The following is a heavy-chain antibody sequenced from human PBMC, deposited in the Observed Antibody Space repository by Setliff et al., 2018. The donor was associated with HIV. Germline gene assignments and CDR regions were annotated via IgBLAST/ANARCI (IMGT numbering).Heavy chain of an antibody. D-gene: IGHD2-21*01. J-gene: IGHJ4*02. V-gene: IGHV3-23*01. Sequence: GGSLRLSCAASGFTFSNYAMSWVRQAPGEGLEWVSAMLSTGEITFYADSVKGRFTISRDNSKNTVYLQMNSLRAEDTAEYYCAKELGASGIGDFDSWGRGILVTVSS. CDR3: AKELGASGIGDFDS. CDR1: GFTFSNYA. CDR2: MLSTGEIT.